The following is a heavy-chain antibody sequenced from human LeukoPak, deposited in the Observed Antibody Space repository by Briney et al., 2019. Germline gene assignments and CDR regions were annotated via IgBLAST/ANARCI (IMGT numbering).Heavy chain of an antibody. CDR2: ISGSGGST. Sequence: GGSLRLSCAASGFTFSSYAMSWVRQAPGRGLEWVSAISGSGGSTYYADSVKGPFTISRDNSKNTLYLQMNSLRAEDTAVYYCAKDLRDNYYYYGMDVWGQGTTVTVSS. CDR1: GFTFSSYA. J-gene: IGHJ6*02. CDR3: AKDLRDNYYYYGMDV. V-gene: IGHV3-23*01. D-gene: IGHD4-17*01.